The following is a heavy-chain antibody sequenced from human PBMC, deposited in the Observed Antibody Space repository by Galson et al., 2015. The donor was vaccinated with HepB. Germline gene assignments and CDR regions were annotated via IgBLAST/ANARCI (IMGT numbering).Heavy chain of an antibody. CDR3: ARNGYSGYDSDYYYYYGMDV. J-gene: IGHJ6*02. CDR2: ISAYNGYT. D-gene: IGHD5-12*01. Sequence: QSGAEVKKPGASVKVSCKASGYTFTSYGISWVRQAPGQGLEWMGCISAYNGYTKYAQKLQGRVTMTTDTSTSTAYMELRSLRSDDTAVYYCARNGYSGYDSDYYYYYGMDVWGQGTTVTVSS. V-gene: IGHV1-18*04. CDR1: GYTFTSYG.